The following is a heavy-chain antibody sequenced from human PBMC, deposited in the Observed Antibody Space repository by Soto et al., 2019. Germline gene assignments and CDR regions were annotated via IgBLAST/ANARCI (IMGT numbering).Heavy chain of an antibody. CDR3: AREGGGHLDIAAAGTWVWFDP. CDR1: GGTFSSYT. Sequence: QVQLVQSGAEVKKPGSSVKVSCKASGGTFSSYTISWVRQAPGQGLEWMGRIIPILGIANYAQKFQGRVTITADKSTRTAYMELSSLRSEDTAVYYCAREGGGHLDIAAAGTWVWFDPWGQGTLVTVSS. V-gene: IGHV1-69*08. D-gene: IGHD6-13*01. J-gene: IGHJ5*02. CDR2: IIPILGIA.